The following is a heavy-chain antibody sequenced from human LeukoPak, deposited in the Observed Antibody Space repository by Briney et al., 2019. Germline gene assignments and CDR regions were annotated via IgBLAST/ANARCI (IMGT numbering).Heavy chain of an antibody. J-gene: IGHJ6*03. Sequence: PSETLSLTCTVSGGSISSSSYYWGWIRQPPGKGLEWIGEINHSGSTNYNPSLKSRVTISVDTSKNQFSLKLSSVTAADTAVYYCARDVPMYSGSHLYYYMDVWGKGTTVTVSS. V-gene: IGHV4-39*07. CDR2: INHSGST. CDR1: GGSISSSSYY. CDR3: ARDVPMYSGSHLYYYMDV. D-gene: IGHD1-26*01.